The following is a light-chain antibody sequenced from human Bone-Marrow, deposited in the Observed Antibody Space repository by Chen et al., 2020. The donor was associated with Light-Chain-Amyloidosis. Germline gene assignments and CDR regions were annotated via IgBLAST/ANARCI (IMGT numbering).Light chain of an antibody. CDR1: QSVSGN. CDR3: QQGLGT. CDR2: SAS. J-gene: IGKJ2*02. V-gene: IGKV3-15*01. Sequence: DIVMTQSPATLSVSPGERATLFCRASQSVSGNLAWYQQRPGQAPRLLIHSASTRATGVPARFSGSGFGTDFTLIISSLQPEDFAIYYCQQGLGTFGQGTKVEIK.